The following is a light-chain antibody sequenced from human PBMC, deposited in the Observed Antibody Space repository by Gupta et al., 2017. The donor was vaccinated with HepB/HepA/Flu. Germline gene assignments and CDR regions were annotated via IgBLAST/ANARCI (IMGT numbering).Light chain of an antibody. CDR2: GAS. CDR3: QQEGSSPVT. CDR1: QSVSNKF. V-gene: IGKV3-20*01. J-gene: IGKJ4*01. Sequence: EIVLTHSPGTLSSSPGERATLSCRASQSVSNKFLVWYQQKPGQAPRLLIYGASIRAPGLPDRFSGSGSGTHFTLTIGRLEPEDFAVYYCQQEGSSPVTFGRGTKVENK.